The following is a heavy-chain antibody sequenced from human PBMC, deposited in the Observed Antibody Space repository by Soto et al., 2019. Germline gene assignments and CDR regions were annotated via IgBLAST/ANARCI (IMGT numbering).Heavy chain of an antibody. J-gene: IGHJ4*02. CDR3: AKDWYFGSTIFGLMFDY. V-gene: IGHV3-30*18. CDR1: GFTFSTYG. Sequence: GGSLRLSCAASGFTFSTYGMHWVRQAPGKGLEWVAVISSDGSNKYYADSVKGRFTISRDNSKNTLDLQMNSLRAEDTAVYYCAKDWYFGSTIFGLMFDYWGQGTLVTVSS. CDR2: ISSDGSNK. D-gene: IGHD3-3*01.